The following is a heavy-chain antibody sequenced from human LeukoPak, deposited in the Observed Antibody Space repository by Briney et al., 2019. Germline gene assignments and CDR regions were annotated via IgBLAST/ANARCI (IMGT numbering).Heavy chain of an antibody. CDR2: IYYSGST. V-gene: IGHV4-59*01. D-gene: IGHD5-18*01. CDR1: GGSISSYY. Sequence: SETLSLTCTVSGGSISSYYWSWIRQPPGKGLEWIGYIYYSGSTNYNPSLKSRVTISVDTSKNQFSLKLSSVTAADTAVYYCARDTAMGLYYYGMDVWGKGTTATVSS. J-gene: IGHJ6*04. CDR3: ARDTAMGLYYYGMDV.